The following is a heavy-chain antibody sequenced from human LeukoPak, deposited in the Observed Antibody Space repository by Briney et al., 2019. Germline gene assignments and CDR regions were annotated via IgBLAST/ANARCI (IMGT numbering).Heavy chain of an antibody. J-gene: IGHJ4*02. Sequence: ASVKVSCKASGYTFTRYAMNWVRQAPGQGLEWMGWINTNTGNPTYAQGFTGRFVFSLDTSVSTAYLQISSLKAEDTAVYYCARGLFRGRKLLPDSSGYYGYWGQGTLVTVSS. CDR2: INTNTGNP. CDR3: ARGLFRGRKLLPDSSGYYGY. D-gene: IGHD3-22*01. CDR1: GYTFTRYA. V-gene: IGHV7-4-1*02.